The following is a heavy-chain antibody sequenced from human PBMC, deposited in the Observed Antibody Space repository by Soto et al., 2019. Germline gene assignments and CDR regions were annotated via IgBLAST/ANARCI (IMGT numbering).Heavy chain of an antibody. Sequence: PGGSLRLSCAASGFTFSSYAMSWVRQAPGKGLEWVSAISGSGGSTYYADSVKGRFTISRDNSKNTLYLQMNSLRAEDTAVYYCAKDGYSGYDLGSSRYGDYEYYFDYWGQGTLVTVSS. CDR2: ISGSGGST. CDR1: GFTFSSYA. V-gene: IGHV3-23*01. CDR3: AKDGYSGYDLGSSRYGDYEYYFDY. D-gene: IGHD5-12*01. J-gene: IGHJ4*02.